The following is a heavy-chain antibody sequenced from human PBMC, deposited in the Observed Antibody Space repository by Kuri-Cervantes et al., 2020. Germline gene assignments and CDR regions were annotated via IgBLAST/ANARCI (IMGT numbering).Heavy chain of an antibody. V-gene: IGHV4-34*01. CDR1: GGSFSGYY. CDR3: ARFTDYGDCGAPDY. D-gene: IGHD4-17*01. Sequence: SETLSLTCAVYGGSFSGYYWSWIRQPPGKGLEWIGEINHSGSTNYNPSLKSRVTISVDTSKNQFSLKLSSVTAADTAVYYCARFTDYGDCGAPDYWGQGTLVTVSS. CDR2: INHSGST. J-gene: IGHJ4*02.